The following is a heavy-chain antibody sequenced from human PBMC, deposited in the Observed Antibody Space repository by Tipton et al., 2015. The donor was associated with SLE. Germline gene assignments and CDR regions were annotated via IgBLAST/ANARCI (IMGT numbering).Heavy chain of an antibody. CDR2: IWYDGSNK. D-gene: IGHD3-16*01. CDR3: ARGRGGEFLDY. CDR1: GFTFSTSA. V-gene: IGHV3-33*01. J-gene: IGHJ4*02. Sequence: SLRLSCAASGFTFSTSAMHWVRQAPGKGLEWAAVIWYDGSNKFYADSVKGRFTISRDNSKNTVSLQMNSLRVEDMAVYFCARGRGGEFLDYWGQGTLVTVSS.